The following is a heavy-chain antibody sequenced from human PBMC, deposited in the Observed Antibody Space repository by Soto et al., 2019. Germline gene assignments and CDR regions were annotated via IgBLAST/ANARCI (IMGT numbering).Heavy chain of an antibody. CDR1: GYRFTSYW. CDR2: IYPGDSDT. D-gene: IGHD3-3*01. Sequence: GEALKSSCKGPGYRFTSYWIGWVRQMPGKGLEWMGIIYPGDSDTRYSPSFQGQVTISADKSISTAYLQWSSLKASDTAMYYCARQKFTIFGVVKSVNAFDIWGQGTMVTVSS. J-gene: IGHJ3*02. CDR3: ARQKFTIFGVVKSVNAFDI. V-gene: IGHV5-51*01.